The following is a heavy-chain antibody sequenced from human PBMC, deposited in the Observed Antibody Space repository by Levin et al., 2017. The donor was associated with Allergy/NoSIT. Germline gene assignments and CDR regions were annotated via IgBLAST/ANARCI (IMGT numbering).Heavy chain of an antibody. J-gene: IGHJ4*02. CDR3: ARGSRLEYSSGWDLITSTSYYFDY. CDR2: INHSGST. Sequence: PSETLSLTCAVYGGSFSGYYWSWIRQPPGKGLEWIGEINHSGSTNYNPSLKSRVTISVDTSKNQFSLKLSSVTAADTAVYYCARGSRLEYSSGWDLITSTSYYFDYWGQGTLVTVSS. CDR1: GGSFSGYY. D-gene: IGHD6-19*01. V-gene: IGHV4-34*01.